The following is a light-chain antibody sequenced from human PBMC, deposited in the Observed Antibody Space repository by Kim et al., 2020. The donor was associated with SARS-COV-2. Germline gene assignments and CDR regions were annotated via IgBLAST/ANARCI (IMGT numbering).Light chain of an antibody. CDR2: GAS. CDR3: QEYYNGPPWA. Sequence: CAGKSGTLYCRAGQSVDIKLGWYQQNPGQAPRLLMYGASTRATGTPARFRGSGSGTEFTLTISSLQSEDFAVYYCQEYYNGPPWAFGQGTKVEIK. V-gene: IGKV3-15*01. CDR1: QSVDIK. J-gene: IGKJ1*01.